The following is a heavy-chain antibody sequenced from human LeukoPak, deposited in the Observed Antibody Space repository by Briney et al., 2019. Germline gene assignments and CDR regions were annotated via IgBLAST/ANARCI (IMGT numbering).Heavy chain of an antibody. CDR1: GGSISNYY. CDR3: ARVLLPDSGGYDYGFGAFDV. D-gene: IGHD3-22*01. J-gene: IGHJ3*01. Sequence: SETLSLTCTGSGGSISNYYWSFIRRPPGKGLEWIGYYYYSGRTNYNPSLKSRVTISVDTSKNQFSLRLSSVTAADTAVYYCARVLLPDSGGYDYGFGAFDVWGQGTMVTVSS. CDR2: YYYSGRT. V-gene: IGHV4-59*01.